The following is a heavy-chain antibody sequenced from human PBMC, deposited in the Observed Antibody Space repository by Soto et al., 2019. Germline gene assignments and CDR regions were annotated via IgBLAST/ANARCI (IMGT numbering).Heavy chain of an antibody. V-gene: IGHV1-18*04. CDR1: GYTFTSYV. D-gene: IGHD6-13*01. Sequence: ASMKVSYKASGYTFTSYVISWVRQAPGQGLDCIGWISAYNGNTNYAQKLQGRVTMTTDTSTSTAYMELRSLRSDDTAVYYCARVSYSSSWFSGFVPLCCPEHDKEDFDY. CDR2: ISAYNGNT. J-gene: IGHJ4*01. CDR3: ARVSYSSSWFSGFVPLCCPEHDKEDFDY.